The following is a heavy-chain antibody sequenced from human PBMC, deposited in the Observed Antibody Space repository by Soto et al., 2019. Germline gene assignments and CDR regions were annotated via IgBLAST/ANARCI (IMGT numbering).Heavy chain of an antibody. D-gene: IGHD3-22*01. V-gene: IGHV1-69*13. CDR3: ARDLDYYDSSGYYPAYNWFDP. CDR2: IIPIFGTA. J-gene: IGHJ5*02. CDR1: GGTFSSYA. Sequence: SVKVSCKASGGTFSSYAISWVRQAPGQGLEWMGGIIPIFGTANYAQKFQGRVTITADESTSTAYMELSSLRSEDTAVYCCARDLDYYDSSGYYPAYNWFDPWGQGTLVTVSS.